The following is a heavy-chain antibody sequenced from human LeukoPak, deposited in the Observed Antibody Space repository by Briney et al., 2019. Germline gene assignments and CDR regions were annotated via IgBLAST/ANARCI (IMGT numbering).Heavy chain of an antibody. CDR2: ISYDGSNK. D-gene: IGHD1-26*01. J-gene: IGHJ4*02. V-gene: IGHV3-30*03. Sequence: PGGSLRLSCAASGFTFSSYGMHWVRQAPGKGLEWVAVISYDGSNKYYADSVKGRFTISRDNSKSTLYLQMNSLRAEDTAVYYCSRSEWELLGDYWGQGILVTVSS. CDR3: SRSEWELLGDY. CDR1: GFTFSSYG.